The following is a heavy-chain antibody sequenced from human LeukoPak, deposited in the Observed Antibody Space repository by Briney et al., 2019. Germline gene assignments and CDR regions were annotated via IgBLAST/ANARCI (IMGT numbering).Heavy chain of an antibody. D-gene: IGHD1-1*01. CDR3: AKVRTGHYFDY. CDR1: GFTFSSYS. V-gene: IGHV3-23*01. Sequence: GGSLRLSCAASGFTFSSYSMNWVRQAPGKGLEWVSSISGTGGSTYYADSVKGRFTISRDNSNNTLFLQMNSLRAEDTAVYYCAKVRTGHYFDYCGQGTLGTVSS. J-gene: IGHJ4*02. CDR2: ISGTGGST.